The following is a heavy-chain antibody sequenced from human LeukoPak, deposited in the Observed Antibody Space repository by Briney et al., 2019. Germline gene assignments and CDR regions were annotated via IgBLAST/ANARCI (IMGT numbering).Heavy chain of an antibody. V-gene: IGHV4-4*09. CDR3: ASRGPTYYYDSSGREPDAFDI. Sequence: SETLSLTCTVSGGSISSYYWSWIRQPPGKGLEWIGYIYTSGSTNYNPSLKSRVTISVDTSKNQFSLKLCSVTAADTAVYYCASRGPTYYYDSSGREPDAFDIWGQGTMVTVSS. J-gene: IGHJ3*02. CDR2: IYTSGST. CDR1: GGSISSYY. D-gene: IGHD3-22*01.